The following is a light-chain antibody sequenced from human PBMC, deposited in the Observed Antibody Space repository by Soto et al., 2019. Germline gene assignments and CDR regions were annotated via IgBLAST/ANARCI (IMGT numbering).Light chain of an antibody. V-gene: IGLV2-14*01. J-gene: IGLJ2*01. CDR2: EVS. CDR1: SSDVGGYNY. Sequence: QSALTQPASVSGSPGQSITISCTGTSSDVGGYNYVSWYQQHPGKAPKVMIYEVSNRPSGVSNRFSASKSGNTASLTISGIQAEDEADYYCSSFTSSSTLVVFGGGTKLTVL. CDR3: SSFTSSSTLVV.